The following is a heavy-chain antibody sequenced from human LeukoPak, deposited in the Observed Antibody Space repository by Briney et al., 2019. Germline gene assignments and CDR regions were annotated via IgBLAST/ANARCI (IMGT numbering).Heavy chain of an antibody. D-gene: IGHD3-10*01. Sequence: GRSLRLSCAASGFTLNSYGMHWVRQAPGKGLEWVAFIWYDGSNKYYTDSVKGRFTISRDNSKNTLYLQMNSLRAEDTAVYYCARLFSNTLHYHSGTHLDYWGQGTLVTVSS. CDR2: IWYDGSNK. V-gene: IGHV3-33*01. CDR1: GFTLNSYG. CDR3: ARLFSNTLHYHSGTHLDY. J-gene: IGHJ4*02.